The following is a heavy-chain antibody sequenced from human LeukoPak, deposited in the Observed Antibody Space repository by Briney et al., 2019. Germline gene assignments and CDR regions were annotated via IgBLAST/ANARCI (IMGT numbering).Heavy chain of an antibody. Sequence: GASVKVSCKASGYTFTSYYMHWVRQAPGQGLEWMGWISAYNGNTNYAQKLQGRVTMTTDTSTSTAYMELRSLRSDDTAVYYCARDFWSGYYYFDYWGQGTLVTVSS. CDR2: ISAYNGNT. J-gene: IGHJ4*02. CDR3: ARDFWSGYYYFDY. D-gene: IGHD3-3*01. CDR1: GYTFTSYY. V-gene: IGHV1-18*04.